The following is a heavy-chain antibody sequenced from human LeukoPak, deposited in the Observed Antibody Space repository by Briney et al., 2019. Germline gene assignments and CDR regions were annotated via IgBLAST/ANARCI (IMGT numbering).Heavy chain of an antibody. D-gene: IGHD2-15*01. V-gene: IGHV4-30-2*03. CDR2: VNNSGTN. CDR3: ARRGRVVEISTVYQLGFDP. CDR1: GGSLSSGGYY. J-gene: IGHJ5*02. Sequence: SQTLSLTCTVSGGSLSSGGYYWSWIRQPPGKGLEWIGNVNNSGTNYDHPSLKSRVTISVDTSKNQFSLNLSDVTAADTAVYYCARRGRVVEISTVYQLGFDPWGQGTLVTV.